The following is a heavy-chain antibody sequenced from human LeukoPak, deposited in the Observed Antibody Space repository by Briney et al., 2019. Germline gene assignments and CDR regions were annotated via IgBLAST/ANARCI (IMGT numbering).Heavy chain of an antibody. Sequence: GGSLRLSCAASGFTFSSYAMSWVRQAPGKGLEWVSSISGSGGSTYYADSVKGRFTISRDNSKNTLYLQMNSLKAEDTAIYYCAKFFACGGDCSLPYYFDYWGQGTLVTVSS. D-gene: IGHD2-21*02. CDR3: AKFFACGGDCSLPYYFDY. J-gene: IGHJ4*02. CDR1: GFTFSSYA. V-gene: IGHV3-23*01. CDR2: ISGSGGST.